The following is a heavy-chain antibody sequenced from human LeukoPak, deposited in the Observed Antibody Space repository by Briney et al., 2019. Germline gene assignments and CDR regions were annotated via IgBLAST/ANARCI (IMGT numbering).Heavy chain of an antibody. Sequence: ASVKVSCKTSGYTFTGYYMHWVRQAPGQGLEWMGWINPNSGGTNYAQKFQGRVTMTRDTSISTAYMELSRLRSDDTAVYYCARHRWTPAVALFDYWGQGTLVTVSS. V-gene: IGHV1-2*02. CDR1: GYTFTGYY. D-gene: IGHD6-19*01. J-gene: IGHJ4*02. CDR2: INPNSGGT. CDR3: ARHRWTPAVALFDY.